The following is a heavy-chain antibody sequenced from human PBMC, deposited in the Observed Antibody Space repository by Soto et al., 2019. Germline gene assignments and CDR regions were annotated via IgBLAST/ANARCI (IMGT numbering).Heavy chain of an antibody. CDR1: GLSMSSGGYR. CDR2: IYYSGSP. J-gene: IGHJ6*03. Sequence: PSETLSLTCTVSGLSMSSGGYRWNWIRQHPGKALEWIGNIYYSGSPNYNPSLKSRVTMSVDTSKNQFSLTLNSVTAADTATYYCARGGISHWAYFYYMDVWDRGTTVTVSS. CDR3: ARGGISHWAYFYYMDV. D-gene: IGHD2-21*01. V-gene: IGHV4-39*07.